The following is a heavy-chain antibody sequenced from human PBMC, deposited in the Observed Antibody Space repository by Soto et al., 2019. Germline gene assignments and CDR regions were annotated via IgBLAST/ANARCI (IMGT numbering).Heavy chain of an antibody. CDR2: IDWDDDK. V-gene: IGHV2-70*01. CDR1: GFSLSTSGMC. CDR3: ARIRFPQPGYSSSWYYSTYYDY. J-gene: IGHJ4*02. D-gene: IGHD6-13*01. Sequence: SGPTLVNPTQTLTLTCTFSGFSLSTSGMCVSWIRQPPGKALEWLALIDWDDDKYYSTSLKTRLTISKDTSKNQVVLTMTNMDPVDTATYYCARIRFPQPGYSSSWYYSTYYDYWGQGTLVTVSS.